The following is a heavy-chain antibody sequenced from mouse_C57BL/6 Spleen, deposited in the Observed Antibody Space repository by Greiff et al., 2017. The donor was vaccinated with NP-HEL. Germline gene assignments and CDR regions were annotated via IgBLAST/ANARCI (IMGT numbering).Heavy chain of an antibody. D-gene: IGHD1-1*01. V-gene: IGHV3-1*01. J-gene: IGHJ1*03. CDR3: AREGYYGSRPYWYFDG. Sequence: EVKVVESGPGMVKPSQSLSLTCTVTGYSITSGYDRHWIRHFPGYILEWMGFLSYSGSPNYNPSLISRIPITHATSKNHFFLKLNSVTTEDTATYYCAREGYYGSRPYWYFDGWGTGTTVTVSS. CDR2: LSYSGSP. CDR1: GYSITSGYD.